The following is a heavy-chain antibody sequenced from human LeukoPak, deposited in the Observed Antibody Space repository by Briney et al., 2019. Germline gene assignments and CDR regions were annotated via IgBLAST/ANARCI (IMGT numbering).Heavy chain of an antibody. CDR3: ATPSAMIVDPHFDY. D-gene: IGHD3-22*01. CDR1: GYTLTELS. Sequence: ASVKVSCKVSGYTLTELSMHWVRQAPGKGLGWMGGFDPEDGETIYAQKFQGRVTMTEDTSTDTAYMELSSLRSEDTAVYYCATPSAMIVDPHFDYWGQGTLVTVSS. V-gene: IGHV1-24*01. CDR2: FDPEDGET. J-gene: IGHJ4*02.